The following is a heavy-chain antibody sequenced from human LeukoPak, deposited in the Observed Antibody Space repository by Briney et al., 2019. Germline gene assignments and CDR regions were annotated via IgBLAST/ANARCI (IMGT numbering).Heavy chain of an antibody. CDR1: GYTFTSYG. D-gene: IGHD2-21*02. CDR3: ARDSYCGGDCYPRYNWFDP. V-gene: IGHV1-69*13. CDR2: IIPIFGTA. Sequence: SVKVSCKASGYTFTSYGISWVRQAPGQGLEWMGGIIPIFGTANYAQKFQGRVTITADESTSTAYMELSSLRSEDTAVYYCARDSYCGGDCYPRYNWFDPWGQGTLVTVSS. J-gene: IGHJ5*02.